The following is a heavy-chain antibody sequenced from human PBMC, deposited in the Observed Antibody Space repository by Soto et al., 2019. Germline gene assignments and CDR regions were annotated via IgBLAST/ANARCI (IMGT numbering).Heavy chain of an antibody. Sequence: QVQLVESGGGVVQPGRSLRLSCAASGFTFSSYGMYWVRQAPGKGLEWVAVIWYDGSNKYYADSVKGRFTISRDNSKNTLYLQMNSLRAEDTAVYYCARDQEDYDILTGSSYYFDYWGQGTLVTVSS. J-gene: IGHJ4*02. CDR3: ARDQEDYDILTGSSYYFDY. CDR2: IWYDGSNK. D-gene: IGHD3-9*01. CDR1: GFTFSSYG. V-gene: IGHV3-33*01.